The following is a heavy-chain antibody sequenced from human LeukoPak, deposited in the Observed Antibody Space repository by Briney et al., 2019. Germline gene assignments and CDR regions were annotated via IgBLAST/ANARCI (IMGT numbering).Heavy chain of an antibody. Sequence: GGSLRLSCAASGFTFSSYAMNWVRQAPGRGLEWVSGFSGSGGTTYYADSVKGRFTISRDNSKITLYLQMNSLRAEDTAVYYCANGNRCTSPNCLGYYYLHMDVWGKGTTVTVSS. D-gene: IGHD2-8*01. CDR2: FSGSGGTT. CDR1: GFTFSSYA. V-gene: IGHV3-23*01. CDR3: ANGNRCTSPNCLGYYYLHMDV. J-gene: IGHJ6*03.